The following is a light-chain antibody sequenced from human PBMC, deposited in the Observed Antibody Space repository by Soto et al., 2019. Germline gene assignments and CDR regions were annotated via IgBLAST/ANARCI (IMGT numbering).Light chain of an antibody. V-gene: IGKV3-20*01. CDR3: QKYGSLTSST. Sequence: EIVLTQSPGTLSLSPGERATLSCRASQSVSSTYLAWYQQKPGQAPRLIIYGASSRATGIPDRFSGSGSGTYFTLTISSLEPEDFAVYYCQKYGSLTSSTFGQGTKVEIK. J-gene: IGKJ1*01. CDR2: GAS. CDR1: QSVSSTY.